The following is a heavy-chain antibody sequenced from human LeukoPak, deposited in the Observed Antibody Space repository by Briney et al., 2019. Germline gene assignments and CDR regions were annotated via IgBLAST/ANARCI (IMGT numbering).Heavy chain of an antibody. J-gene: IGHJ5*02. CDR2: IKHDGSEK. CDR3: ARGGCSSTSCYVNWFDP. D-gene: IGHD2-2*01. V-gene: IGHV3-7*03. Sequence: PGGSLRLSCAASGFTFSSYWMSWVRQAPGKGLEWVANIKHDGSEKYYVDSVKGRFTISRDNAKNSLYLQMNSLRAEDTAVYYCARGGCSSTSCYVNWFDPWGQGTLVTVSS. CDR1: GFTFSSYW.